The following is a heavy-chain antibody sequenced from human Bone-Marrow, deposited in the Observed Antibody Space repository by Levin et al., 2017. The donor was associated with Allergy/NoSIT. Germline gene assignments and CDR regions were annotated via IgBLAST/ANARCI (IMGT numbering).Heavy chain of an antibody. CDR1: GFTFSSYG. CDR2: ISYDGSNK. J-gene: IGHJ6*02. D-gene: IGHD1-26*01. V-gene: IGHV3-30*18. Sequence: HPGGSLRLSCAASGFTFSSYGMHWVRQAPGKGLEWVAVISYDGSNKYYADSVKGRFTISRDNSKNTLYLQMNSLRAEDTAVYYCAKDASGSYYYGMDVWGQGTTVTVSS. CDR3: AKDASGSYYYGMDV.